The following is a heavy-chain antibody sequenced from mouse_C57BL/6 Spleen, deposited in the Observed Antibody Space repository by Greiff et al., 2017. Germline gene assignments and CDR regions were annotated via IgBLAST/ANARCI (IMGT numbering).Heavy chain of an antibody. CDR3: ARLDYYGNYFDY. V-gene: IGHV1-47*01. J-gene: IGHJ2*01. Sequence: VKLMESGAELVKPGASVKMSCKASGYTFTTYPIEWMKQNHGKSLEWIGNFHPYNDDTKYNEKFKGKATLTVEKSSSTVYLELSRLTSDDSAVYYCARLDYYGNYFDYWGQGTTLTVSS. D-gene: IGHD1-2*01. CDR1: GYTFTTYP. CDR2: FHPYNDDT.